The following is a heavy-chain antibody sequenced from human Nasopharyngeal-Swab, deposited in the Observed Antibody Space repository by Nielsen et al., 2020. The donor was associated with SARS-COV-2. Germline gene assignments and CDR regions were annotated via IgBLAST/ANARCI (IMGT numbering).Heavy chain of an antibody. CDR1: GYTLTELS. D-gene: IGHD6-19*01. V-gene: IGHV1-24*01. CDR2: FDPEDGET. Sequence: ASVKVSCKVSGYTLTELSMHWVRQAPGNGLEWMGGFDPEDGETIYAQKFQGRVTMTEDTSTDTAYMELSSLRSEDTAVYYCATASPWIAVAGTLYFDYWGQGTLVTVSS. J-gene: IGHJ4*02. CDR3: ATASPWIAVAGTLYFDY.